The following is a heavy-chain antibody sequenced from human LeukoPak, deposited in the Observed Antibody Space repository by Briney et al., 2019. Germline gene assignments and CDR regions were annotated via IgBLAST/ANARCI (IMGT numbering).Heavy chain of an antibody. CDR1: GYTLTELS. J-gene: IGHJ4*02. CDR3: ATPLGNWNDVYYFDY. CDR2: FDPEDGET. D-gene: IGHD1-1*01. Sequence: GASVKVSCKVSGYTLTELSMHSVRQAPGKGLEWMGGFDPEDGETIYAQKFQGRVTMTEDTSTDTAYMELSSLRSEDTAVYYCATPLGNWNDVYYFDYWGQGTLVTVSS. V-gene: IGHV1-24*01.